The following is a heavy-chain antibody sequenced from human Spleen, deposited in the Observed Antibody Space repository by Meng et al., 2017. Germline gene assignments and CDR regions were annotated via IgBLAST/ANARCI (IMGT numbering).Heavy chain of an antibody. CDR3: THSETVFGHYGS. Sequence: GGSLRLSCAVSGLIFSDAWLNWVRQAPGKGLEWVGRIKSRGSGGTIDYAAPVKGRFTISRDDSKNMMYLQMNSLKIEDTAVYFCTHSETVFGHYGSWGQGTLVTVSS. CDR2: IKSRGSGGTI. CDR1: GLIFSDAW. D-gene: IGHD3/OR15-3a*01. V-gene: IGHV3-15*01. J-gene: IGHJ4*02.